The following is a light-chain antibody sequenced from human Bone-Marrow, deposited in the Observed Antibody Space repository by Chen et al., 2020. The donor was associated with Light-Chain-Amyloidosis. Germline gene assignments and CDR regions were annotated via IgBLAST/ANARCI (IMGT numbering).Light chain of an antibody. V-gene: IGLV3-21*02. J-gene: IGLJ3*02. CDR2: DVS. CDR3: QVWDRSSDRPV. Sequence: SYVLTQPSSVSVAPGQTATIACGGNNIGSTSVHWYQQTQGQAPLLVVDDVSDRPSGIPERLSCSNSGNTATLTSSRVEAGDEADYYCQVWDRSSDRPVFGGGTKLTVL. CDR1: NIGSTS.